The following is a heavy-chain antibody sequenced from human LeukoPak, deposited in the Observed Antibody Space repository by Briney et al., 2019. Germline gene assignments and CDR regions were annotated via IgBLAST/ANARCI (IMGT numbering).Heavy chain of an antibody. J-gene: IGHJ3*02. CDR2: IYSGGST. Sequence: GGSLRLSCAASGFTVSSNYMSWVRQAPGKGLEWVSVIYSGGSTYYADSVKGRFTISRDNSKNTLYLQMNSLRAEDMAVYYCARGRRGPDAFDIWGQGTMVTVSS. D-gene: IGHD1-14*01. CDR1: GFTVSSNY. CDR3: ARGRRGPDAFDI. V-gene: IGHV3-53*01.